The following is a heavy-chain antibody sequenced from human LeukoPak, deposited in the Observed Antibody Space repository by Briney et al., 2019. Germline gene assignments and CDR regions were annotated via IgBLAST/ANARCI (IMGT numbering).Heavy chain of an antibody. CDR1: EFTFSLYT. CDR3: ARWGTTSDYWGWFDP. CDR2: MSDSRSNI. J-gene: IGHJ5*02. V-gene: IGHV3-21*01. D-gene: IGHD5-12*01. Sequence: TGGSLRLSCAASEFTFSLYTMNWVRQAPGKGLEWVSSMSDSRSNIYYADSVKGRFTISRDNAKKSLYLQMNSLRVEDTALYHCARWGTTSDYWGWFDPWGQGTLVTVSS.